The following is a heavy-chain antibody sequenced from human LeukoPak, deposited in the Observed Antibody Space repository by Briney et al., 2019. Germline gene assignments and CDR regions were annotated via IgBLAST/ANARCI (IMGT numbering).Heavy chain of an antibody. CDR1: GFTFSSYG. V-gene: IGHV3-30*02. J-gene: IGHJ4*02. D-gene: IGHD1-26*01. CDR2: IRYDGSNK. CDR3: AKDYCHTSVGASYPW. Sequence: PGGSLRLSCAASGFTFSSYGMHWVRQAPGKGLEWVAFIRYDGSNKYYADSVKGRFTISRDNSKNTLYLQMNSLRAEDTAVYYCAKDYCHTSVGASYPWWGQGTLVTVSS.